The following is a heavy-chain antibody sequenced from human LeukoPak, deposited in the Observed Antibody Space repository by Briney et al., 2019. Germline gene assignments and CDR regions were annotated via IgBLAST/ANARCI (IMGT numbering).Heavy chain of an antibody. CDR2: IYYSGST. V-gene: IGHV4-59*01. J-gene: IGHJ6*03. Sequence: KPSETLSLTCTVSGGSISSYYWSWIRQPPGKGLEWIGYIYYSGSTNYNPSLKSRVTISVDTSKNQFSLKLSSVTAADTAVYYCARVHSNSPYYMDVWGKGTTVTVSS. CDR1: GGSISSYY. D-gene: IGHD4-11*01. CDR3: ARVHSNSPYYMDV.